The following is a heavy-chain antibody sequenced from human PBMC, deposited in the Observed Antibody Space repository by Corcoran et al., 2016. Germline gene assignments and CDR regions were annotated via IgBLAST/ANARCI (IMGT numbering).Heavy chain of an antibody. D-gene: IGHD3-3*01. Sequence: QLQLQESSPGLVKPSETLSLTCTVSGGSISSSSYYWGWIRQPPGKGLEWIGSIYYRGSTYYNPSLKSRVTISVDTSKNQFSLKLSSVTAADTAVYYCARRYYDFWSGFVRDWFDPWGQGTLVTVSS. V-gene: IGHV4-39*01. J-gene: IGHJ5*02. CDR3: ARRYYDFWSGFVRDWFDP. CDR2: IYYRGST. CDR1: GGSISSSSYY.